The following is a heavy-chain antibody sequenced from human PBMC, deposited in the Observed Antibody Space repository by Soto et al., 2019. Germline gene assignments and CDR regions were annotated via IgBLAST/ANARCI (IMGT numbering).Heavy chain of an antibody. Sequence: LVTVSCKPSGVTFSSYAISCVRQAPGQRLEWMGGIIPIFGTANYAQKIQGRVTITADESTGTAYMELSSLRSEDTAVYYCARQLRTWFDPWGQGTLVTVSS. J-gene: IGHJ5*02. V-gene: IGHV1-69*13. CDR2: IIPIFGTA. CDR3: ARQLRTWFDP. D-gene: IGHD7-27*01. CDR1: GVTFSSYA.